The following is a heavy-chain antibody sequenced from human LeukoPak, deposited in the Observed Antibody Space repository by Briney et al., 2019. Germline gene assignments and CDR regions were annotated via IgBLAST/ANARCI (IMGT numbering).Heavy chain of an antibody. CDR1: GFTVSNNY. J-gene: IGHJ4*02. V-gene: IGHV3-53*01. Sequence: GGSLRLSCAASGFTVSNNYMSWVRQAPGKGLEWVSVIYSDGSTYYADSVKGRFTISRDNSKSTLYLQMNSLRAEDTAVYYCANLNAPYWGNFDYWGQGTLVTVSS. CDR3: ANLNAPYWGNFDY. D-gene: IGHD3-16*01. CDR2: IYSDGST.